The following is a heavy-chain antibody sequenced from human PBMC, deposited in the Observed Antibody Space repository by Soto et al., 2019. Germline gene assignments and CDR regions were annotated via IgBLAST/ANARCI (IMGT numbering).Heavy chain of an antibody. CDR3: AKHFDINGYYSSY. CDR1: GFTFSSYA. D-gene: IGHD3-22*01. J-gene: IGHJ4*02. V-gene: IGHV3-23*01. Sequence: GGSLRLSCAASGFTFSSYAMSWVRQAPGKGLEWVSIISGSGDYTYYADSVKGRFTISRDNSKKTLFLQMNSLRAEDTAVYYCAKHFDINGYYSSYWGQGTLVNVS. CDR2: ISGSGDYT.